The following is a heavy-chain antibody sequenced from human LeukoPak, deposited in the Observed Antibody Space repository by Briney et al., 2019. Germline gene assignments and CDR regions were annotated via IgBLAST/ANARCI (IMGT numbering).Heavy chain of an antibody. V-gene: IGHV3-74*01. Sequence: GRSLRLSCAASGFTLSSYWMHWVRQAPGHGLVWVSRINSDGSSTSYADSVKGRFTISRDNAKNTLYLQMNSLRDEDTAVYHCAKGGGSPLDYWGQGTLVTVSS. J-gene: IGHJ4*02. CDR1: GFTLSSYW. CDR2: INSDGSST. CDR3: AKGGGSPLDY. D-gene: IGHD1-26*01.